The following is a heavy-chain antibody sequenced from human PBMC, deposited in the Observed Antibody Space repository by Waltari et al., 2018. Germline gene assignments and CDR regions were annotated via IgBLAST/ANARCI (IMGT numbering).Heavy chain of an antibody. D-gene: IGHD4-17*01. CDR1: GFTLSAYW. CDR2: INGDGRNT. V-gene: IGHV3-74*01. Sequence: EVPLVESGGGLVQPGGSLRLSCPASGFTLSAYWMHWVRQAPGKGLGWVSRINGDGRNTNYADSVKGRFTISRDNAKNTLYLQMNSLRAEDTAVYYCVRGGGTYGDWDYWGLGTLVTVSS. CDR3: VRGGGTYGDWDY. J-gene: IGHJ4*02.